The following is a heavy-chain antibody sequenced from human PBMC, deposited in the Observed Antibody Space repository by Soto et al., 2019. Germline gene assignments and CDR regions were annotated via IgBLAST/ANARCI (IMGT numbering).Heavy chain of an antibody. V-gene: IGHV3-15*01. Sequence: GGSMRLSCAASGFTFSNAWMSWVRQDPGKGLEWGGRIKSKTDGGTTDYAAPVKGRFTISRDDSKNTLYLQMNSLKTEDTTVYYCTTEYFGAFDIWGQGTMVTVSS. CDR3: TTEYFGAFDI. J-gene: IGHJ3*02. CDR1: GFTFSNAW. D-gene: IGHD3-9*01. CDR2: IKSKTDGGTT.